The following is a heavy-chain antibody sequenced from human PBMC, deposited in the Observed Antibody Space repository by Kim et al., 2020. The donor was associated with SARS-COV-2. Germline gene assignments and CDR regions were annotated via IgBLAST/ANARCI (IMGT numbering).Heavy chain of an antibody. CDR3: ARGPRGYYGSGTHFDY. D-gene: IGHD3-10*01. CDR1: GGSFSGYY. CDR2: INHSGST. Sequence: SETLSLTCAVYGGSFSGYYWSWIRQPPGKGLEWIGEINHSGSTNYNPSLKSRVTISVDTSKNQFSLKLSSVTAADTAVYYCARGPRGYYGSGTHFDYWGQGTLVTVSS. J-gene: IGHJ4*02. V-gene: IGHV4-34*01.